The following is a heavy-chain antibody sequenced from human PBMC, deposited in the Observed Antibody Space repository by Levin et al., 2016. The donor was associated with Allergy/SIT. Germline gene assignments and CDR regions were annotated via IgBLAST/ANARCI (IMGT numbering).Heavy chain of an antibody. V-gene: IGHV4-39*01. D-gene: IGHD2-21*02. Sequence: SETLSLTCTVSGGSISSSSYYWGWIRQPPGKGLEWIGSIYYSGSTYYNPSLKSRVTISVDTSKNQFSLKLSSVTAADTAVYYCARQRFVVVTAIPHFDYWGQGTLVTVSS. CDR2: IYYSGST. CDR1: GGSISSSSYY. CDR3: ARQRFVVVTAIPHFDY. J-gene: IGHJ4*02.